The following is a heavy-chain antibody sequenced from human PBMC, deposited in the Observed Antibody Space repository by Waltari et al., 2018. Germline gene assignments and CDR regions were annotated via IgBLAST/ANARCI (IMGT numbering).Heavy chain of an antibody. V-gene: IGHV4-4*07. J-gene: IGHJ6*02. CDR1: GGSITRDH. CDR3: ARDPVIRSAYHYYYYGMDV. D-gene: IGHD3-22*01. Sequence: QMQLQESGPGLVKPSETLSLICTVSGGSITRDHWRWIWQSAGKGLEWIGRVSASGSTDYNPSLESRVTMSADTSKNHFSLTLTYVTAEDAAVYYCARDPVIRSAYHYYYYGMDVWGQGTTVTVSS. CDR2: VSASGST.